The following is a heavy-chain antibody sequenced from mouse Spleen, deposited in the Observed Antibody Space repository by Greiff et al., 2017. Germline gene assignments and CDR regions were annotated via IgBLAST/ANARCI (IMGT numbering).Heavy chain of an antibody. J-gene: IGHJ1*01. CDR1: GFTFTDYY. V-gene: IGHV7-3*01. CDR2: VRNKANGYTS. CDR3: ARGNWYFDV. Sequence: DVMLVESGGGLVQPGGSLSLSCAASGFTFTDYYMSWVRQPPGKALEWLGFVRNKANGYTSEFSASVKGRFTISRDNSQNILYLQMNALRAEDSATYYCARGNWYFDVWGAGTTVTVSS.